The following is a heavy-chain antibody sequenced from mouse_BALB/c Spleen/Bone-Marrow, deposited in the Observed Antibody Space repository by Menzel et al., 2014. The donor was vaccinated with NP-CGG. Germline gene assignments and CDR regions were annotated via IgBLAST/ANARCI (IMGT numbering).Heavy chain of an antibody. V-gene: IGHV10-3*03. D-gene: IGHD1-1*01. CDR2: IRSKSNNYAT. Sequence: DVKLVESGGGLVQPKGSLKLSCAASGFTFNTYAMHWVCQAPGKGLEWVARIRSKSNNYATYYADSVKDRFGINRDDSQSMLYLQMNNLKTEDTAMYYCVREDYGRGFAYWGQGTLVTVSA. CDR3: VREDYGRGFAY. CDR1: GFTFNTYA. J-gene: IGHJ3*01.